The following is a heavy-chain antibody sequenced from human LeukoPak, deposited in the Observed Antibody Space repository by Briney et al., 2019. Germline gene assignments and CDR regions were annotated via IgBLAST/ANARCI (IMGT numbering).Heavy chain of an antibody. J-gene: IGHJ4*02. D-gene: IGHD6-19*01. V-gene: IGHV3-74*01. CDR3: ARDPYSSGWYMSNFDY. CDR2: INTDGSST. CDR1: GFTFSSYW. Sequence: GGSLRLSCAASGFTFSSYWMHWVRQAPGKGLVWVSRINTDGSSTSYADSVKGRFTISRDNAKNTLYLQMNSLRAEDTAVYYCARDPYSSGWYMSNFDYWGQGTLVTVSS.